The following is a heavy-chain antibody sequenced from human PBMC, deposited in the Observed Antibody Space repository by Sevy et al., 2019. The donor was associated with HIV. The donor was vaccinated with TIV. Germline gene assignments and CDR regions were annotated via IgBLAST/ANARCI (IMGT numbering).Heavy chain of an antibody. D-gene: IGHD6-25*01. Sequence: GGSLRLSCVASGFPFSHYEMNWVRQAPGKGLEWVAFISTNVNRIFYSDSVRGRFTISRDNARNSLYLQMDNLRVEDTALYYCARDIPVAAVDVWGQGTLVTVSS. CDR2: ISTNVNRI. V-gene: IGHV3-48*03. J-gene: IGHJ4*02. CDR3: ARDIPVAAVDV. CDR1: GFPFSHYE.